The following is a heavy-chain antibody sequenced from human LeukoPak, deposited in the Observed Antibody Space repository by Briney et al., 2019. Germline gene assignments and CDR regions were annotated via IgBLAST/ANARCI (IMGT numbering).Heavy chain of an antibody. D-gene: IGHD3-3*01. CDR2: IYYSGST. Sequence: SETLSLTCTVSGGSISSYHWSWIRQPPGKGLEWIGNIYYSGSTNYNPSLKSRVTVLVDTSKNQFSLKLSSVTAADTAVYYCARVGKRFLEWLNWFDPWGQGTLVTVSS. CDR1: GGSISSYH. V-gene: IGHV4-59*12. CDR3: ARVGKRFLEWLNWFDP. J-gene: IGHJ5*02.